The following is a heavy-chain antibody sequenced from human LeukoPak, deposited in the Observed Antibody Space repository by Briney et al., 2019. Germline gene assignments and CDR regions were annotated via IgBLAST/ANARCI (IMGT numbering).Heavy chain of an antibody. J-gene: IGHJ4*02. CDR2: IYSSGST. D-gene: IGHD3-10*01. V-gene: IGHV4-59*08. CDR1: GGSINTYY. CDR3: ARQYGSYNPFDY. Sequence: PSETLSLTCTVSGGSINTYYWSWIRQTPGKGLKWIGYIYSSGSTKYNPSLKSRVSISVDTSKNQFSLKLSSVTAADTALYYCARQYGSYNPFDYWGQGTLVTVSS.